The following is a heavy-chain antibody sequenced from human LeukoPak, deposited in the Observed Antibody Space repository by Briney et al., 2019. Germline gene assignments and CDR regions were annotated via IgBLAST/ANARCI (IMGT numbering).Heavy chain of an antibody. D-gene: IGHD6-13*01. CDR3: ARVPVKGAAAAPYNWFDP. V-gene: IGHV4-59*08. J-gene: IGHJ5*02. Sequence: SETLSLTCTVSGGSISSYYWSWIRQPPGKGLEWIGYIYYSGSTNYNPSLKSRVTISVDTSKNQFSLKLNSVTGADTAVYYCARVPVKGAAAAPYNWFDPWGQGTLVTVSS. CDR1: GGSISSYY. CDR2: IYYSGST.